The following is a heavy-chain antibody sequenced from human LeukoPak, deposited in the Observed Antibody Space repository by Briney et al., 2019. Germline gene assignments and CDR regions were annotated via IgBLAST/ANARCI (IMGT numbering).Heavy chain of an antibody. CDR1: GFSFSNYW. Sequence: PGGSLRLSCAASGFSFSNYWMTWVRQGPGMGLEWAAGIRQDGGEKYYVDSVKGRFTISRDNAKNALYLHMDSLRADDTAVYYCARRAYDSRPEVPTDYWGQGTLVTVSS. CDR2: IRQDGGEK. D-gene: IGHD3-22*01. V-gene: IGHV3-7*01. CDR3: ARRAYDSRPEVPTDY. J-gene: IGHJ4*02.